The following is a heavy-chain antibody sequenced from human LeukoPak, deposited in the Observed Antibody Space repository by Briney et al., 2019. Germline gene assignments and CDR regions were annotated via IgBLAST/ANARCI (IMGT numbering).Heavy chain of an antibody. CDR1: GFTLSSYG. V-gene: IGHV3-23*01. D-gene: IGHD6-25*01. CDR3: AKARIAAAGTGAFDV. Sequence: GGPLRLSCAASGFTLSSYGMTWVRRAPGKGLEWVSAFSASDGSAQYAESVRGRFTISRDNPKNTLYLQMDSLRAEDTAVYYCAKARIAAAGTGAFDVWGQGTTVTVSS. J-gene: IGHJ3*01. CDR2: FSASDGSA.